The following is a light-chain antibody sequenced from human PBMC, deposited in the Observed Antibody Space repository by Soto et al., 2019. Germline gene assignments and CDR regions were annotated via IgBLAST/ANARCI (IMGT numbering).Light chain of an antibody. CDR3: QQYDRFPYT. CDR2: KAS. J-gene: IGKJ2*01. V-gene: IGKV1-5*03. CDR1: QSISNW. Sequence: DIQMTQSPSTLSASVGDTVTITCRASQSISNWLAWYQHKPGQAPKLLIHKASTLESGVPSRFSGSGSGTEFTLTISSLQPDDCATFYCQQYDRFPYTFGQGTKLEIK.